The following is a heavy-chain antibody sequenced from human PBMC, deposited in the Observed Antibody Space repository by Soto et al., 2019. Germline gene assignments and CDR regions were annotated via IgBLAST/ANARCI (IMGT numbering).Heavy chain of an antibody. D-gene: IGHD6-13*01. CDR3: ARVDGYSSRRQAFDI. V-gene: IGHV3-74*01. CDR2: INSDGSST. CDR1: GFTFSSYW. J-gene: IGHJ3*02. Sequence: VGSLRLSCAASGFTFSSYWMHWVRQAPGKGLVWVSRINSDGSSTSYADSVKGRFTISRDNAKNTLYLQMNSLRAEDTAVYYCARVDGYSSRRQAFDIWGQGTMVTVSS.